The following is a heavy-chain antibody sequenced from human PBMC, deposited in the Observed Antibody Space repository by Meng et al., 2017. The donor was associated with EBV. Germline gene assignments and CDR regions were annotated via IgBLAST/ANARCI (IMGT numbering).Heavy chain of an antibody. Sequence: GQLVGSGGGLVQPGGALRLSCSASEFTFSTYWMHWVRQGPGKGLVWVSRINSDGSSTSYADSVKGRFSISRDNAKNTLYLQMNSLTVDDTAIYYCVRGYGGSYLGGDHWGQGTLVTVSS. CDR1: EFTFSTYW. D-gene: IGHD1-26*01. CDR2: INSDGSST. CDR3: VRGYGGSYLGGDH. J-gene: IGHJ5*02. V-gene: IGHV3-74*01.